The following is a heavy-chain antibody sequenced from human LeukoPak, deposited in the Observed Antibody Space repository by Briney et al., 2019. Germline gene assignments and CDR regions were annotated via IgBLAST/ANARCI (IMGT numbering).Heavy chain of an antibody. CDR1: GFTFSACA. Sequence: PVGSLRLSCSASGFTFSACAMHWVRQAPGKGLEYVSAINNNGDSTYYADSVKGRFTISRDNSKSTLFLQMSSLRTEDTAMYYCVKLDGGYYYHSWGQGTLVTVSS. CDR2: INNNGDST. V-gene: IGHV3-64D*09. J-gene: IGHJ4*02. D-gene: IGHD3-10*01. CDR3: VKLDGGYYYHS.